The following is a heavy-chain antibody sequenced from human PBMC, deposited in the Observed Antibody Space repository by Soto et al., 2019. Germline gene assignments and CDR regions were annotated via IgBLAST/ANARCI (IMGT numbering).Heavy chain of an antibody. J-gene: IGHJ3*02. D-gene: IGHD3-9*01. CDR2: INYSGST. Sequence: PSENLSLTCTVSGGSISGYYWSWIRQPPGKRLEWIGYINYSGSTNYNPSLKSRVTISVDTSKKQFSLNLGSVTAADTAVYYCARYFDGPGAFDIWGQGTMVTV. CDR3: ARYFDGPGAFDI. V-gene: IGHV4-59*01. CDR1: GGSISGYY.